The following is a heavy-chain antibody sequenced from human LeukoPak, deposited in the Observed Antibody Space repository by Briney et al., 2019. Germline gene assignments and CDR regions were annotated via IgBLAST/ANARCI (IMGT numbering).Heavy chain of an antibody. D-gene: IGHD6-13*01. CDR2: MNPNSGNT. CDR1: GYTLTSYG. V-gene: IGHV1-8*02. J-gene: IGHJ4*02. CDR3: ARGLRAAATDY. Sequence: ASVKVSCKASGYTLTSYGISWVRQAPGQGLEWMGWMNPNSGNTGYAQKFQGRVTMTRNTSISTAYMELSSLRSEDTAVYYCARGLRAAATDYWGQGTLVTVSS.